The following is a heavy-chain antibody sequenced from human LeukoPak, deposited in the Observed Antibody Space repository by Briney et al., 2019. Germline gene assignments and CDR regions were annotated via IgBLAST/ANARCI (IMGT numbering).Heavy chain of an antibody. CDR1: GYTFTGYY. V-gene: IGHV1-2*02. Sequence: ASVKVSCKASGYTFTGYYMHWGRHAPGEGLEWMGWINPNRGGTNYAQKFQGRGTMTRDTSISTAYMELSRLRSDDTAVYYCARDSNRLWFGAKKQYNWFDPWGQGNLVTVSS. J-gene: IGHJ5*02. CDR2: INPNRGGT. D-gene: IGHD3-10*01. CDR3: ARDSNRLWFGAKKQYNWFDP.